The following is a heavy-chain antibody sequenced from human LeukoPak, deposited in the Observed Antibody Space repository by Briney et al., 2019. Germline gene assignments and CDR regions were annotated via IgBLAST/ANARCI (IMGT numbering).Heavy chain of an antibody. CDR3: ARTMRYCSGGSCYAEGSYGMDV. V-gene: IGHV1-2*02. J-gene: IGHJ6*02. CDR1: GYTFTVYY. CDR2: INPNSGGT. Sequence: ASVKVSFKASGYTFTVYYMHWVRQAPGQGLEWMGWINPNSGGTNYAQKFQGRVTMTRDTSISTAYMELSRLRSDDTAVYYCARTMRYCSGGSCYAEGSYGMDVWGQGTTVTVSS. D-gene: IGHD2-15*01.